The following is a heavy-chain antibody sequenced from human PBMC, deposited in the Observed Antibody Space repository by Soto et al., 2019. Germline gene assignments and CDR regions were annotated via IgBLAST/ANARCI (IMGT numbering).Heavy chain of an antibody. CDR2: IYPGDSDT. D-gene: IGHD2-21*02. V-gene: IGHV5-51*01. J-gene: IGHJ4*02. CDR1: GYSLASFW. Sequence: GESLKISCKGSGYSLASFWISWVRQMPGKGLEWMGIIYPGDSDTRYSLSFQGQVTISADKSISTAYLQWSSLKASDTAMYYCVTYCGGDCYRPFDYWGQGTLVTVSS. CDR3: VTYCGGDCYRPFDY.